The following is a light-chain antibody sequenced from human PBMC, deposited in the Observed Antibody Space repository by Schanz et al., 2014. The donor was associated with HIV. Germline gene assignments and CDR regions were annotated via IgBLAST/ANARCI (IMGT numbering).Light chain of an antibody. J-gene: IGLJ1*01. CDR3: GTWDSRMSVGFV. V-gene: IGLV1-40*01. CDR2: ANT. Sequence: QSVLTQPPSVSGAPGQRVTISCTGSRSNIGAGYDVHWYQQLPGTAPKLLIYANTNRPSGVPDRFSGSKSGTSASLAITGLQAGDEADYYCGTWDSRMSVGFVFGSGTKLTVL. CDR1: RSNIGAGYD.